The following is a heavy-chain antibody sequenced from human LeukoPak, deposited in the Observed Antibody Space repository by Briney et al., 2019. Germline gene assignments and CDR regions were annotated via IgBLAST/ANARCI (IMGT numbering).Heavy chain of an antibody. Sequence: SETLSLTCTVSGGSISSSSYYWGWIRQPPGKGLEWIGSIYYSGSTYYNPSLKSRVTISVDTSKNQFSLKLSSVTAADTAVYYCARHSYDSSGYILGYFDYWGQGTLVTVSS. J-gene: IGHJ4*02. V-gene: IGHV4-39*01. D-gene: IGHD3-22*01. CDR1: GGSISSSSYY. CDR2: IYYSGST. CDR3: ARHSYDSSGYILGYFDY.